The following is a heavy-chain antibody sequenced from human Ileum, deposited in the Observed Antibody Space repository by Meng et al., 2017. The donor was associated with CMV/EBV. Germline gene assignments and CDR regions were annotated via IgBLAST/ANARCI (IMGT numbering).Heavy chain of an antibody. D-gene: IGHD3-10*01. CDR2: IYYTGST. J-gene: IGHJ4*02. CDR1: GGPISISSSY. Sequence: GSLSLTCSVSGGPISISSSYWGWIRQPPGKGLEWIGSIYYTGSTYYNPSLKSRVTISVDTSRNQFSLRLSSVTAADTAVYYCARVSHITMVRGVLPHFDYWGQGTLVTVSS. CDR3: ARVSHITMVRGVLPHFDY. V-gene: IGHV4-39*07.